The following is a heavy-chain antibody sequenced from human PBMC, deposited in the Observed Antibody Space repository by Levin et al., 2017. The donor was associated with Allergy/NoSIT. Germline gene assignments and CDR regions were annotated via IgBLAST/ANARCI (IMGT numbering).Heavy chain of an antibody. Sequence: GGSLRLSCAASGFTFSSYSMNWVRQAPGKGLEWVSSISSSSSYIYYADSVKGRFTISRDNAKNSLYLQMNSLRAEDTAVYYCARDRVVVAAHFDYWGQGTLVTVSS. CDR3: ARDRVVVAAHFDY. V-gene: IGHV3-21*01. D-gene: IGHD2-15*01. CDR1: GFTFSSYS. CDR2: ISSSSSYI. J-gene: IGHJ4*02.